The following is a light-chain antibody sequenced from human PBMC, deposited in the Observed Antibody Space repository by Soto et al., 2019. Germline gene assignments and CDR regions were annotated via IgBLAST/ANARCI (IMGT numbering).Light chain of an antibody. V-gene: IGLV1-40*01. CDR1: SSNIGSTYD. J-gene: IGLJ1*01. CDR3: QSYDDSLSVHCA. CDR2: GNT. Sequence: QSVLTQPPSVSGAPGQRVTISCTGSSSNIGSTYDVQWYQQLPGTAPKLLIHGNTDRPSGVPDRFSGSKSGTSASLAITGLQADDEADYYCQSYDDSLSVHCAFGTGTKVTVL.